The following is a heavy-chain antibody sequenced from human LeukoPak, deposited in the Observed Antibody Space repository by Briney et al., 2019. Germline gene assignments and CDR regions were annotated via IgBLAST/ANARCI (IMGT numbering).Heavy chain of an antibody. CDR2: ISGSGAIT. Sequence: PGGSLRLSCAASGFAFKTYAMSWVRQAPGKGLEWVSAISGSGAITYYADSVKGRCTISRDNSENTLYVQMNRLRAEDTAVYYCAKGDGYNSAGFLDYWGQGTLVTVSS. J-gene: IGHJ4*02. CDR3: AKGDGYNSAGFLDY. D-gene: IGHD5-24*01. V-gene: IGHV3-23*01. CDR1: GFAFKTYA.